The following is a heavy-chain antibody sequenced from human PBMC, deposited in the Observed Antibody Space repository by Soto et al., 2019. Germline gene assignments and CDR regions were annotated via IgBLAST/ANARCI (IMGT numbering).Heavy chain of an antibody. V-gene: IGHV3-30-3*01. J-gene: IGHJ4*02. Sequence: QVQLVESGGGVVQPGRSLRLSCAASGFTFSSYAMHWVRQAPGKGLEWVAVISYDGSNKYYADSVKGRFTISRDNSKNTLYLQMNSLRAEDTAVYYCARDPLVGATGGYLDYWGQGTLVTVSS. CDR2: ISYDGSNK. CDR3: ARDPLVGATGGYLDY. D-gene: IGHD1-26*01. CDR1: GFTFSSYA.